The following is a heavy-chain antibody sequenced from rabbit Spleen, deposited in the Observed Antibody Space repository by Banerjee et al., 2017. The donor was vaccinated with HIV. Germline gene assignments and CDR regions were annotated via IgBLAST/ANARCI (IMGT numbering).Heavy chain of an antibody. V-gene: IGHV1S40*01. CDR2: IYTGDGDT. D-gene: IGHD2-1*01. J-gene: IGHJ4*01. CDR3: ARDLVGVIGWNFYL. CDR1: GFSFNSGYD. Sequence: QSLEESGGGLVKPEASLTLTCKASGFSFNSGYDMCWVRQAPGKGLEWIGCIYTGDGDTYYATWARGRFTISRTSSTTVTLQMTSLTVADTATYFCARDLVGVIGWNFYLWGPGTLVTVS.